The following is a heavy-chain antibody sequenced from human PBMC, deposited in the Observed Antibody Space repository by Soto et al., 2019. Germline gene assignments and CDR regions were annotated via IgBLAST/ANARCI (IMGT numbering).Heavy chain of an antibody. J-gene: IGHJ6*02. V-gene: IGHV1-69*12. CDR1: GGTFSTYA. CDR2: IIPRFATP. D-gene: IGHD5-18*01. Sequence: QDHLVQSGAAVKKPASSVKISCRSTGGTFSTYAFSWVRQAPGQGLEWMGGIIPRFATPIYAQKYQGRVRITADDSTSTACMEVTSLRSNDTAVYFCASGKYDVVVMAGTSSGYHHAYHGMDVWGQGASVTVSS. CDR3: ASGKYDVVVMAGTSSGYHHAYHGMDV.